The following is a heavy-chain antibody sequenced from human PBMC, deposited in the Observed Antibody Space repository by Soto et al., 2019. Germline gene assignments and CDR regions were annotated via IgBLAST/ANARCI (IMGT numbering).Heavy chain of an antibody. CDR2: IYYSGST. CDR3: ARGCLQFHNWFDP. D-gene: IGHD4-4*01. V-gene: IGHV4-61*01. Sequence: SETLSLTCTVSGGSVSSGSYYWSWIRQPPGKGLEWIGYIYYSGSTNYHPSLKSRVTISVDTSKNQFPLKLSFVTAADTAVYYCARGCLQFHNWFDPWGQGTLVTVS. J-gene: IGHJ5*02. CDR1: GGSVSSGSYY.